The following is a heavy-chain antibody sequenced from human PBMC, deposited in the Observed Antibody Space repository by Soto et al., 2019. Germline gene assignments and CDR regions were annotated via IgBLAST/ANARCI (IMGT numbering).Heavy chain of an antibody. Sequence: VSLTCTVSGGSISRSTYYWGWIRQPPGKGLEWIGSIYYSGSTYYRPSLKSRVTISVDTSKNQFSLKLSSVTAADTAVYYCARQVPAAIRLGWFDPWGQGTLVTVSS. V-gene: IGHV4-39*01. CDR2: IYYSGST. J-gene: IGHJ5*02. CDR1: GGSISRSTYY. D-gene: IGHD2-2*02. CDR3: ARQVPAAIRLGWFDP.